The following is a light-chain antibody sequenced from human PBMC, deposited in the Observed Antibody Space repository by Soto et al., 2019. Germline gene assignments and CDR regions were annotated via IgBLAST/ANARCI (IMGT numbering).Light chain of an antibody. J-gene: IGLJ2*01. CDR2: EVR. CDR3: SSYSSSSTLLV. Sequence: QSALTQPASVSGSPGQSITISCTGTTSDVGTYNYVSWYQQHPGKAPKLIIYEVRHRPSGVSDRFSGSKSGNTASLTISGLQAEDEADYYCSSYSSSSTLLVFGGGTKLTVL. CDR1: TSDVGTYNY. V-gene: IGLV2-14*03.